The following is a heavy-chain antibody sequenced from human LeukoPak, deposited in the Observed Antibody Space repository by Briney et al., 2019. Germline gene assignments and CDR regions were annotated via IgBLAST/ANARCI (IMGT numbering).Heavy chain of an antibody. Sequence: ETLSLTCTVSGGSISSYYWSWIRQPPGKGLEWIGYIYYSGSTNYNPSLKSRVTISVDRSKNQFSLKLSSVTAADTAVYYCATTRLPPKRWEPHGYFDYWGQGTLVTVSS. V-gene: IGHV4-59*12. CDR3: ATTRLPPKRWEPHGYFDY. D-gene: IGHD1-26*01. CDR1: GGSISSYY. J-gene: IGHJ4*02. CDR2: IYYSGST.